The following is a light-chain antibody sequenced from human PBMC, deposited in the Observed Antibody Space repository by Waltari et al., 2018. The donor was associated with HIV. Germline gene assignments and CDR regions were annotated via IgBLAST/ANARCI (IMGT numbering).Light chain of an antibody. CDR3: QQRSIPIT. CDR2: DAS. J-gene: IGKJ5*01. Sequence: ELMLTQSPATLSLSPGERATLSCRASQSVATYLAWFQQKPGQAPRLLFYDASNRATGIPARFTGSGSGTYFTLTISSLEPEDFGVYYCQQRSIPITFGQWTRLEI. CDR1: QSVATY. V-gene: IGKV3-11*01.